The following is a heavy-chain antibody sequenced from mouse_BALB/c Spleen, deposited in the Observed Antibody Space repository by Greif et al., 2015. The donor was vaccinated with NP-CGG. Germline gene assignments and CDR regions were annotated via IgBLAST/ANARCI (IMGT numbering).Heavy chain of an antibody. CDR1: GFNVKDTY. Sequence: EVQLQESGAELVKPGASVKLSCTASGFNVKDTYMHWVKQRPEQGLEWIGRIDPANGNTKYDPKFQGKATITADTSSNTAYLQLSSLTSEDTAVYYCARNDGFAYWGQGTLVTVSA. D-gene: IGHD2-12*01. J-gene: IGHJ3*01. V-gene: IGHV14-3*02. CDR2: IDPANGNT. CDR3: ARNDGFAY.